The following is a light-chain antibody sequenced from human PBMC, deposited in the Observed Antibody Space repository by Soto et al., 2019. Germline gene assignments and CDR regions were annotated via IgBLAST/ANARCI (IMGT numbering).Light chain of an antibody. CDR1: QTISSY. J-gene: IGKJ4*01. CDR2: DAS. Sequence: EIVLTQSPATLSLSPGERATLSCRASQTISSYLAWYQQKPGQAPRLLIYDASNRSAGIPARFSGFRSGTDFTLTISSLEPEDVAIYYCQQRTNWPLTFGGGTNVEIK. CDR3: QQRTNWPLT. V-gene: IGKV3-11*01.